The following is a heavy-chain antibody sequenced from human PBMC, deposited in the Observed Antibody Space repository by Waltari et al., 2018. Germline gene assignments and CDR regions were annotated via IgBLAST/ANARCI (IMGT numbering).Heavy chain of an antibody. CDR1: GFTFSSYE. D-gene: IGHD3-10*01. CDR3: ARDSVIRIDY. J-gene: IGHJ4*02. Sequence: EVQLVESGGGLVQPGGSLRLSCAASGFTFSSYEMNWVRQAPGKGLEWVSYISSSSSTIYYADSVKGRFTISRDNAKNSLYLQMNSLRAEDTAVYYCARDSVIRIDYWGQGTLVTVSS. V-gene: IGHV3-48*03. CDR2: ISSSSSTI.